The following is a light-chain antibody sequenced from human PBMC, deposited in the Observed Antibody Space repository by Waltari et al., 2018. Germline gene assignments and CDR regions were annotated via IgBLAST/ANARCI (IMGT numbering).Light chain of an antibody. V-gene: IGKV3-20*01. CDR1: QSVSGAF. CDR3: QHYVNSPQVT. J-gene: IGKJ4*01. CDR2: GAS. Sequence: ELVLTQSPGTLSLSPGERATLSCRASQSVSGAFLAWYQQKPGQAPRLLIYGASYRATGIPDRFSGSGSGADFTLAINRLEPEDFAVYYCQHYVNSPQVTFGGGTKVEIK.